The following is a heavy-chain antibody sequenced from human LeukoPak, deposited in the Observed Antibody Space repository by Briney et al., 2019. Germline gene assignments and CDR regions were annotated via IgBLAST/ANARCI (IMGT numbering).Heavy chain of an antibody. Sequence: GSLRLSCAASGFTFSSYSMNWVHQAPGKGLEWVSSISSTSGYIYYADSVKGRFTISRDNAKNSLYLQMNSLRAEDTAVYYCARDPTTYGSGSYYYYFDYWGQGTLVTVSS. CDR1: GFTFSSYS. CDR2: ISSTSGYI. D-gene: IGHD3-10*01. CDR3: ARDPTTYGSGSYYYYFDY. J-gene: IGHJ4*02. V-gene: IGHV3-21*01.